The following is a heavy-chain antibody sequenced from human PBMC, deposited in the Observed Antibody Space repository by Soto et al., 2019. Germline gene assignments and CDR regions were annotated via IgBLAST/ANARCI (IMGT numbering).Heavy chain of an antibody. CDR3: ALRRVAYADF. V-gene: IGHV3-53*01. Sequence: GGSLRLSCAASEFAVTNNEMSWVRQAPGKGLEWVSILYSGGNTYYADSVEGRFTISRDGSKNTLYLHMNSLRAEDTAVYYCALRRVAYADFWGQGTRVTVSS. CDR2: LYSGGNT. CDR1: EFAVTNNE. J-gene: IGHJ4*02. D-gene: IGHD2-2*01.